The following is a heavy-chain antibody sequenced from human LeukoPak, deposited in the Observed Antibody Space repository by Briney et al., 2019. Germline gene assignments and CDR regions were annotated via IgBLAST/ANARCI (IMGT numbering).Heavy chain of an antibody. D-gene: IGHD2-15*01. CDR3: AKDPRYCSGGSCYGYYFDY. CDR2: IKQDGSEK. J-gene: IGHJ4*02. Sequence: GGSLRLSCAGSGFTFSSYWMTWVRQAPGKGPEWVANIKQDGSEKYYVDSVKGRFTISRDNSKNTLYLQMNSLRAEDTAVYYCAKDPRYCSGGSCYGYYFDYWGQGTLVTVSS. CDR1: GFTFSSYW. V-gene: IGHV3-7*03.